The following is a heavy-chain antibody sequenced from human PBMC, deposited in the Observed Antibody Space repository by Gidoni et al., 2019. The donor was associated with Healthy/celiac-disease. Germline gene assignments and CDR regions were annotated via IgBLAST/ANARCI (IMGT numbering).Heavy chain of an antibody. Sequence: PGKGLEWVGFIRSKAYGGTTEYAASVKGRFTISRDDSKSIAYLQMNSLTTEDTAVYYCTRGRVGKTYYYGSGSYYNPYYFDYWGQGTLVTVSS. CDR3: TRGRVGKTYYYGSGSYYNPYYFDY. J-gene: IGHJ4*02. D-gene: IGHD3-10*01. CDR2: IRSKAYGGTT. V-gene: IGHV3-49*02.